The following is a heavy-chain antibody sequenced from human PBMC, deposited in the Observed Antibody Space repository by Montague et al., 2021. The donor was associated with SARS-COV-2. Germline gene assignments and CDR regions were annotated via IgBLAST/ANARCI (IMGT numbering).Heavy chain of an antibody. CDR2: IYYSAST. CDR3: ARDQGYHWNYLYNWFGP. Sequence: SETLSLTCAVSGGSISSSSYYWGRKRQPKGQGLVGYVYIYYSASTYYNPSLKSRVTISVDTSKSQFTLKLSSVTAADTAVYYCARDQGYHWNYLYNWFGPWGQGTLVTVSS. CDR1: GGSISSSSYY. V-gene: IGHV4-39*02. J-gene: IGHJ5*02. D-gene: IGHD1-7*01.